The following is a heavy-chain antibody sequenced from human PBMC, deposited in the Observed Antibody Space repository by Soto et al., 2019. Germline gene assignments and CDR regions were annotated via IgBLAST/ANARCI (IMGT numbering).Heavy chain of an antibody. D-gene: IGHD5-12*01. J-gene: IGHJ5*02. CDR1: GGSISSYY. Sequence: SETLSLTCTVSGGSISSYYWSWIRQPPGKGLEWIGYIYYSGSTNYNPSLKSRVTISVDTSKNQFSLKLSSVTAADTAVYYCARESREGGYGVWFDPWGQGTLVTVSS. V-gene: IGHV4-59*01. CDR3: ARESREGGYGVWFDP. CDR2: IYYSGST.